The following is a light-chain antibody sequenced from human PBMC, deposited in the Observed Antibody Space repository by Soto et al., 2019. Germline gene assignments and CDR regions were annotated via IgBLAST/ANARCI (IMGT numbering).Light chain of an antibody. J-gene: IGKJ1*01. Sequence: EIVMTQSPATLSVSPWERATLSCRASQSVSYNLAWYQQQPGQAPRLLLYGASTRATGIPARFSGSGSGTEFTLTISSLQSEDFAVYYCQQYDNWPPWTFGQGTKVDIK. V-gene: IGKV3-15*01. CDR3: QQYDNWPPWT. CDR1: QSVSYN. CDR2: GAS.